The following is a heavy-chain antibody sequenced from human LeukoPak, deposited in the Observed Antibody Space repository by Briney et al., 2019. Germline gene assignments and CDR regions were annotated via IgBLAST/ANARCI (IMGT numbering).Heavy chain of an antibody. D-gene: IGHD5-24*01. V-gene: IGHV3-21*01. CDR1: GFTFSSYS. Sequence: PGGSLRLSCAASGFTFSSYSVNWVRQAPGKGLEWVSSISTSSSYIYYTDSVRGRFTISRDNAKNSLYLQMNILRAEDTAVYYCARDGYKHHTWGQGTLVTVSS. CDR2: ISTSSSYI. J-gene: IGHJ5*02. CDR3: ARDGYKHHT.